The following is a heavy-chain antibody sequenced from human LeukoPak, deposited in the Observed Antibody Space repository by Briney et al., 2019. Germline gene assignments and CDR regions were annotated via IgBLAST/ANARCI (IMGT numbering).Heavy chain of an antibody. D-gene: IGHD4-11*01. J-gene: IGHJ3*02. Sequence: GGSLRLSCAASGFTFSSYGMHWVRQAPGKGLEWVAFIRYDGSNKYYADSVKGRFTISRDNSKNTLYLQMNSLRAEDTAVYYCASVEDSNYVYAFDIWGQGTMVTVSS. CDR2: IRYDGSNK. CDR3: ASVEDSNYVYAFDI. CDR1: GFTFSSYG. V-gene: IGHV3-30*02.